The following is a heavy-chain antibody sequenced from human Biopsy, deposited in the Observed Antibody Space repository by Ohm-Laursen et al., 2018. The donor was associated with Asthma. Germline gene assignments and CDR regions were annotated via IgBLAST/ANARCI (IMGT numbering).Heavy chain of an antibody. J-gene: IGHJ4*02. CDR1: GGSISSFY. V-gene: IGHV4-59*01. D-gene: IGHD6-19*01. Sequence: SETLSLTCSVYGGSISSFYWNWIRQSPEKGLEWMGYVYWTGSTNYNPSLKSRITMSVDTSKNRMFLELTSVTAADTAIYYCVRAVRNEQWLAPFDYWGQGKLVTVSS. CDR2: VYWTGST. CDR3: VRAVRNEQWLAPFDY.